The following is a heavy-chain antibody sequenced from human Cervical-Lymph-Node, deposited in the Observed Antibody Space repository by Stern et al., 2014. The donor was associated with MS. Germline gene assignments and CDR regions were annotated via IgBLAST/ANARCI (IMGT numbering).Heavy chain of an antibody. CDR3: ARDLSGIGYYDY. V-gene: IGHV1-69*01. J-gene: IGHJ4*02. CDR2: IIPMSGTE. Sequence: QMQLVQSGAEVKKPGSPVRVSCKASGGTFTTYAISWVRQAPGQGLEWMGGIIPMSGTEKYAQKFQGRVTITADASTTTAYMELSSLKFDDTAVYYGARDLSGIGYYDYWGQGTLVAVSS. D-gene: IGHD3-22*01. CDR1: GGTFTTYA.